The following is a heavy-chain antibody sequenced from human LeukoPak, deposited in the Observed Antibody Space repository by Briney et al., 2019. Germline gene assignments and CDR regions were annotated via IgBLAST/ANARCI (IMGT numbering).Heavy chain of an antibody. Sequence: GESLEIFCRGSGYSFPNYWIGRVRQWPGEGVEYMGVVYPADSDATYSPSFQGQVTFSADKSTDTAYLQWSSLKASDTAMYYCARRGTWHFDLWGRGTLVTVSS. J-gene: IGHJ2*01. V-gene: IGHV5-51*01. D-gene: IGHD3/OR15-3a*01. CDR1: GYSFPNYW. CDR3: ARRGTWHFDL. CDR2: VYPADSDA.